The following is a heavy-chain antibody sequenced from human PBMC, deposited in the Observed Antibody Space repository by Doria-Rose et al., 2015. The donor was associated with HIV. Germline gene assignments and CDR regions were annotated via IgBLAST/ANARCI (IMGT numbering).Heavy chain of an antibody. J-gene: IGHJ4*02. CDR2: IFSDDER. CDR3: ARIKSSRWYHKYYFDF. Sequence: QVTLKESGPVLVKPAETLTLTCTVSGVSLSSPGMGVSWIRQPPGKALEWLANIFSDDERFYKASLKSRLTISRVTSKSQVVLTTTDMDPVDTATYYCARIKSSRWYHKYYFDFWGQGTLVSVSA. D-gene: IGHD6-13*01. V-gene: IGHV2-26*01. CDR1: GVSLSSPGMG.